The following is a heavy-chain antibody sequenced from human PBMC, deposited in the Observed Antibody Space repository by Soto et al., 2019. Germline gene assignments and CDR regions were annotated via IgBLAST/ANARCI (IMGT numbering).Heavy chain of an antibody. V-gene: IGHV4-31*03. CDR1: GGSISICGYY. D-gene: IGHD1-26*01. J-gene: IGHJ5*02. CDR3: ARGFPTGGYHNGNWFDP. Sequence: SGTLSLTCTVAGGSISICGYYWSWIRQHPGKGLEWIGYIYYSGSTYYNPSLKSRVTISVDTSKNQFSLRLSSVTAADTAVFYCARGFPTGGYHNGNWFDPWGQGTLVTVSS. CDR2: IYYSGST.